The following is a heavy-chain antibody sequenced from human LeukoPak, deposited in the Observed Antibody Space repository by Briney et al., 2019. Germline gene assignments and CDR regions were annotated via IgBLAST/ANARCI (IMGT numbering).Heavy chain of an antibody. V-gene: IGHV1-3*03. CDR3: ARGGSTPYYCYMDV. J-gene: IGHJ6*03. D-gene: IGHD3-10*01. Sequence: GASVKVSCKASGYTFTTYAIHWVRQAPGQRLEWMGWINAGNGNTKYSQEFQGRVTITRDTSASTAYMELSNLRSEDMAVYYCARGGSTPYYCYMDVWSKGTTVTVSS. CDR1: GYTFTTYA. CDR2: INAGNGNT.